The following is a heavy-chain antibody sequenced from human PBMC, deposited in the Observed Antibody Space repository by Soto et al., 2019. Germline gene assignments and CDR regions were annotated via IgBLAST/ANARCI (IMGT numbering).Heavy chain of an antibody. CDR1: GFTFGSYS. V-gene: IGHV3-48*01. CDR3: ARRAPVATTTSSYYYYMDV. Sequence: GGSLRLSCAASGFTFGSYSMNWVRQAPGKGLEWVSYITSGSSPIYYADSVEGRFTISRDNAKNSLYLQMNSLRVEDTAVYYCARRAPVATTTSSYYYYMDVWGLGTTVTVSS. CDR2: ITSGSSPI. D-gene: IGHD4-17*01. J-gene: IGHJ6*03.